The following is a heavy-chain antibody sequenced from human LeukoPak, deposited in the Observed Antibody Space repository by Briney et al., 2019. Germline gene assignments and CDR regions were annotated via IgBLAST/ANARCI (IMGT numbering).Heavy chain of an antibody. CDR2: IYYSGST. D-gene: IGHD5-18*01. CDR3: ARQVGYSYGRFDY. V-gene: IGHV4-39*01. Sequence: PSETLSLTCTVSGGSISSSSYYWGWIRQPPGKGLEWIGSIYYSGSTYYNPSLKSRLTISVDTSKNQFSLKLSSVSAADTAVYYCARQVGYSYGRFDYWGQGTLVTVSS. J-gene: IGHJ4*02. CDR1: GGSISSSSYY.